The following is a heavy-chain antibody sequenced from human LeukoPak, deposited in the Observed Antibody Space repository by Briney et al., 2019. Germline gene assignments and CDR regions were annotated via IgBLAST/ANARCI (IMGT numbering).Heavy chain of an antibody. J-gene: IGHJ3*02. CDR1: GGTFNSYG. CDR3: ARALVQPSGAFDI. V-gene: IGHV1-69*05. D-gene: IGHD1-26*01. CDR2: IIPIFRTS. Sequence: ASVKVSCKTSGGTFNSYGFNWVRQASGQGLEWMGGIIPIFRTSNYAQKFQGRVTIITDGSSTTAYMEMSNLRFDDTAVYYCARALVQPSGAFDIWGQGTMVTVSS.